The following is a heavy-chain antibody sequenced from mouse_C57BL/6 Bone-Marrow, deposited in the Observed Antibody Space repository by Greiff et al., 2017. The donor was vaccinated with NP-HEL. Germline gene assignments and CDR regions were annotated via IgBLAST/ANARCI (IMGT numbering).Heavy chain of an antibody. CDR1: GFTFSDYY. CDR2: ISNGGGST. V-gene: IGHV5-12*01. J-gene: IGHJ3*01. D-gene: IGHD2-5*01. CDR3: ASSYYSNLAWFAY. Sequence: DVQLQESGGGLVQPGGSLKLSCAASGFTFSDYYMYWVRQTPEKRLEWVAYISNGGGSTYYPDTVKGRFTISRDNAKNTLYLQMSRLKSEDTAMYYCASSYYSNLAWFAYWGQGTLVTVSA.